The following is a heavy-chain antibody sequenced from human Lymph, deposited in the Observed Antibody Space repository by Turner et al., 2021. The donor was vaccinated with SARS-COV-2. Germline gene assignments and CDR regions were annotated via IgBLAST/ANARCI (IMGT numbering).Heavy chain of an antibody. J-gene: IGHJ4*02. CDR3: ARGPPDFPSYFDY. CDR1: GFTFSSYS. Sequence: EVQLVESGGGVVKPGGSLRLSCAASGFTFSSYSMNWVRKAPGKVLEWVSSITFTSSYIYYADSVKGRFTISRDNAKNSLYLQMISLRAEDTAVYYCARGPPDFPSYFDYWGQGTLVTVSS. V-gene: IGHV3-21*01. CDR2: ITFTSSYI. D-gene: IGHD2-21*02.